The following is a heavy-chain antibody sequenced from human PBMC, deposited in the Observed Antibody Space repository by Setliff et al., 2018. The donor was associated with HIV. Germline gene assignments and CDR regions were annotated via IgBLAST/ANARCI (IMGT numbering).Heavy chain of an antibody. CDR1: GGSISSSNW. CDR2: VYHTGST. V-gene: IGHV4-4*02. Sequence: SETLSLTCAVSGGSISSSNWWTWVRQPPGKGLEWIGEVYHTGSTNYNPSLKSRLSMSVDTFNNQFSLKLISVTAADTAVYYCAREIYGGNSRPFDYWGPGTLVTVSS. J-gene: IGHJ4*02. D-gene: IGHD4-17*01. CDR3: AREIYGGNSRPFDY.